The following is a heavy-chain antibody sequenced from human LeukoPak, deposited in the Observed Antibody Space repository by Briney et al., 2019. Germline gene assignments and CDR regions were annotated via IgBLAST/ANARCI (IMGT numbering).Heavy chain of an antibody. V-gene: IGHV3-66*03. CDR3: AKDRGITSSFDY. J-gene: IGHJ4*02. Sequence: GGSLRLSCTVSGFTVSSNSMSWVRQAPGKGLEWVSFIYSDNTHYSDSVKGRFTISRDNSKNTLYLQMNSLRAEDTAVYYCAKDRGITSSFDYWGQGTLVTVSS. CDR2: IYSDNT. D-gene: IGHD3-10*01. CDR1: GFTVSSNS.